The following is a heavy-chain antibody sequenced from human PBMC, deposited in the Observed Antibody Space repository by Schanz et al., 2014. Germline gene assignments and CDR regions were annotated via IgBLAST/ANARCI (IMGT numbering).Heavy chain of an antibody. Sequence: QVQLVESGGCVVQPGRSLRLSCAASGFTFSNYGLHWVRQAPGKGLEWVTVISYDGNTKYYADSVKGRFTISRDNSKNTLYLQMNSLRVEDTAIYYCARLPFSGSLGPDCYFDFWGRGTLVTVSS. J-gene: IGHJ2*01. CDR2: ISYDGNTK. CDR1: GFTFSNYG. V-gene: IGHV3-30*03. D-gene: IGHD3-3*02. CDR3: ARLPFSGSLGPDCYFDF.